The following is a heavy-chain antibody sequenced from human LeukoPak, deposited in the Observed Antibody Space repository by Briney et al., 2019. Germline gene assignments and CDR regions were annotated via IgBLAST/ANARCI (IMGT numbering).Heavy chain of an antibody. V-gene: IGHV3-9*01. CDR1: GFTFSSYA. CDR3: AKDSTYYYGSGSYGR. CDR2: ISWNSGSI. D-gene: IGHD3-10*01. J-gene: IGHJ4*02. Sequence: GGSLRLSCAASGFTFSSYAMHWVRQAPGKGLEWVSGISWNSGSIGYADSVKGRFTISRDNAKNSLYLQMNSLRAEDTALYYCAKDSTYYYGSGSYGRWGQGTLVTVSS.